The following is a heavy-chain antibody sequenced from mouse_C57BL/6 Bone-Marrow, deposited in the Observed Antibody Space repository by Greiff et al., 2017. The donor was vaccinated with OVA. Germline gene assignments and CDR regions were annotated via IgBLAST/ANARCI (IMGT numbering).Heavy chain of an antibody. CDR2: IWSGGST. CDR3: ARKGSRPYAMDY. V-gene: IGHV2-2*01. D-gene: IGHD1-1*01. CDR1: GFSLTSYG. J-gene: IGHJ4*01. Sequence: VKLMESGPGLVQPSQSLSITCTVSGFSLTSYGVHWVRQSPGKGLEWLGVIWSGGSTDYNAAFIYRLSISKDNSKSQVFFKMNSLQADDTAIYYCARKGSRPYAMDYWGQGTSVTVSS.